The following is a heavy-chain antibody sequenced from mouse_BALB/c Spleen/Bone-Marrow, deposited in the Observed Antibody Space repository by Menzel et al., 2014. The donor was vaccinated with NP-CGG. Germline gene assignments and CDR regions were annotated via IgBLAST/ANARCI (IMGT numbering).Heavy chain of an antibody. CDR1: GFTFNAYA. CDR2: IRSKSNNYAT. D-gene: IGHD2-3*01. Sequence: EVNVVESGGGLVQPKGSLKLSCAASGFTFNAYAMSWVRQAPGKGLEWVARIRSKSNNYATYYADSVKDRFTISRDDSQSILYLHMNNLKTDDTAIYYCVIYDVYYWFPYWGQGTLVTVSA. CDR3: VIYDVYYWFPY. J-gene: IGHJ3*01. V-gene: IGHV10-1*02.